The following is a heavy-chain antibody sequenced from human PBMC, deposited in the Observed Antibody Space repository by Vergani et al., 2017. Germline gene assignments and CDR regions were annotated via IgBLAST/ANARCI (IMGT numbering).Heavy chain of an antibody. CDR3: ARGYMGSGGYDFWSGYYSAFDY. CDR1: GFTFSSYA. J-gene: IGHJ4*02. V-gene: IGHV3-23*01. CDR2: ISGSGGST. D-gene: IGHD3-3*01. Sequence: EVQLLESGGGLVQPGGSLRLSCAASGFTFSSYAMSWVRQAPGKGLEWVSAISGSGGSTYYADSVKGRFTISRDNSKNTLYLQMNSLRAEDTAVYYCARGYMGSGGYDFWSGYYSAFDYWGQGTLVTVSS.